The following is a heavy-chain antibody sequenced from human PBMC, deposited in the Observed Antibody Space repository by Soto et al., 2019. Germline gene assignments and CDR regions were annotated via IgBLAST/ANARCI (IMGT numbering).Heavy chain of an antibody. CDR2: IVPMFGTT. J-gene: IGHJ3*01. CDR1: GDTFNSYG. V-gene: IGHV1-69*01. CDR3: ARDLADVHLWDAFDV. Sequence: QVQLVQSGPELKKPGSSVKVSCKAPGDTFNSYGISWVRQAPGQGLEWMGGIVPMFGTTNLALKFEDRVTITADELTTTVYMEIRGLTPDDTAVYYCARDLADVHLWDAFDVWGHGTRVTVSS. D-gene: IGHD6-13*01.